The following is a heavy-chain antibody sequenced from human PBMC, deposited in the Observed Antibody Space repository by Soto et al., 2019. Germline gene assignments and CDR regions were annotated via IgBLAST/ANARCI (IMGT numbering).Heavy chain of an antibody. Sequence: PSETLSLTCTVSGGSISSYYWSWIRQPPGKGLEWIGYIYYSGSTNYNPSLKSRVTISVDTSKNQFSLKLSSVTAADTAVYYCARLYSGYDWDYFDYWGQGTLVTVSS. V-gene: IGHV4-59*08. CDR1: GGSISSYY. CDR2: IYYSGST. CDR3: ARLYSGYDWDYFDY. J-gene: IGHJ4*02. D-gene: IGHD5-12*01.